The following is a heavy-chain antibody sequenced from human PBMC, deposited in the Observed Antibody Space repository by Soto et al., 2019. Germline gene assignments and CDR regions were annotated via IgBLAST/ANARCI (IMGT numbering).Heavy chain of an antibody. CDR3: ARIAMGSEYRHYFYMDV. Sequence: QVQLQASGPGLVKPSETLSLTCSVSGGSISSHHWTWIRQPPGKGLEWIGYISFSGSTNYLSSLRSRVTMLVDTSKNQFSLRLSSVTAADTAVYFCARIAMGSEYRHYFYMDVWGEGTTVTVSS. CDR1: GGSISSHH. D-gene: IGHD2-15*01. J-gene: IGHJ6*03. V-gene: IGHV4-59*11. CDR2: ISFSGST.